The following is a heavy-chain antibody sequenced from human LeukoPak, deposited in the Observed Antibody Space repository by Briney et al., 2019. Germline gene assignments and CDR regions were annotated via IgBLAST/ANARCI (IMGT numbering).Heavy chain of an antibody. CDR1: GGTFSSYA. CDR3: ARVAIRYSGSYSALDY. J-gene: IGHJ4*02. D-gene: IGHD1-26*01. Sequence: GASVKVSCKASGGTFSSYAISWVRQAPGQGLEWMGGITPIFGTANYAQKFQGRVTITTDESTSTAYMELSSLRSEDTAVYYCARVAIRYSGSYSALDYWGQGTLVTVSS. V-gene: IGHV1-69*05. CDR2: ITPIFGTA.